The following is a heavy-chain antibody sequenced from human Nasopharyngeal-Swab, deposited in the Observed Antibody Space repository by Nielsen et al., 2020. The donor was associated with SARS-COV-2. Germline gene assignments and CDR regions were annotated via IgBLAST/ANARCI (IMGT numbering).Heavy chain of an antibody. CDR2: IYHSGST. V-gene: IGHV4-30-2*01. CDR1: GFTFSSYS. D-gene: IGHD7-27*01. Sequence: LRLSCAASGFTFSSYSMNWVRQAPGKGLEWIGYIYHSGSTYYNPSLKSRVTISVDRSKNQFSLKLSSVTAADTAVYYCARNAGDSHAFDIWGQGTMVTVSS. J-gene: IGHJ3*02. CDR3: ARNAGDSHAFDI.